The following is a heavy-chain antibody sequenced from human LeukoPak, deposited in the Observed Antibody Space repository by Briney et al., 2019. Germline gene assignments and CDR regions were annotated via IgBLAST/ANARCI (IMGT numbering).Heavy chain of an antibody. V-gene: IGHV3-23*01. CDR3: ATDRGWRTSGYYLYYFEY. Sequence: SGGSLRLSCAASGFTFSDYYMGWIRQAPGKGLEWVSAISGSGDSTYYGDSVKGRFTISRDNSKNTLYLQMNSLRAEDTAVYYCATDRGWRTSGYYLYYFEYWGQGTLVTFSS. J-gene: IGHJ4*02. CDR2: ISGSGDST. CDR1: GFTFSDYY. D-gene: IGHD3-3*01.